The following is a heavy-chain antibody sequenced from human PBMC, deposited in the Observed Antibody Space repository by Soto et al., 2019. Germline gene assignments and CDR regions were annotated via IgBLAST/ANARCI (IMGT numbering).Heavy chain of an antibody. J-gene: IGHJ6*03. CDR3: ARLGEDIVVVPAAGGDYYYSYYMDV. D-gene: IGHD2-2*01. CDR2: IYYSGST. V-gene: IGHV4-59*08. CDR1: GGSISSYY. Sequence: SETLSLTCTVSGGSISSYYWSWIRQPPGKGLEWIGYIYYSGSTNYNPSLKSRVTISVDTSKNQFSLKLSSVTAADTAVYYCARLGEDIVVVPAAGGDYYYSYYMDVWGKGIMVTVSS.